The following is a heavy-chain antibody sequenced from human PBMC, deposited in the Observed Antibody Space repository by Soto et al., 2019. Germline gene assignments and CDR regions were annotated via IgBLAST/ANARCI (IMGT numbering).Heavy chain of an antibody. Sequence: ASVKVSCKASGYTFTSYGISWVRQAPGQGLEWMGWISAYNGNTNYAQKLQGRVTMTTDTSTSTAYMELRSLRSDDTAVYYCAVAGPKCYYGSGKPSPALFDSWGPGTLV. CDR2: ISAYNGNT. J-gene: IGHJ4*02. V-gene: IGHV1-18*01. CDR1: GYTFTSYG. CDR3: AVAGPKCYYGSGKPSPALFDS. D-gene: IGHD3-10*01.